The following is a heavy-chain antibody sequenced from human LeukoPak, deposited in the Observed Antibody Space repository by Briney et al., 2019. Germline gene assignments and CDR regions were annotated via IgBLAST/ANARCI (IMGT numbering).Heavy chain of an antibody. CDR3: ARGPLSSYSSSWYVYYYYYMDV. CDR2: INTNTGNP. CDR1: GYTFTSYA. D-gene: IGHD6-13*01. V-gene: IGHV7-4-1*02. J-gene: IGHJ6*03. Sequence: ASVKVSCKASGYTFTSYAMNWVRQAPGQGLEWMGWINTNTGNPTYAQGFTGRFVFSLDTSVGTAYLQISSLKAEDTAVYYCARGPLSSYSSSWYVYYYYYMDVWGKGTTVTVSS.